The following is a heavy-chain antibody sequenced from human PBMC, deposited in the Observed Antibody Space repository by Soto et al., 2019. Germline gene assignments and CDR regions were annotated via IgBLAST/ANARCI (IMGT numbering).Heavy chain of an antibody. CDR1: GGSISGYY. J-gene: IGHJ6*02. CDR2: VYYSGGA. Sequence: LTCTVSGGSISGYYWSWIRQPPGKGLEWIGNVYYSGGAKYNPSVKRRVSISVDTSKNQFSLNLSSVTAADTAVYYCTRDGDGRMTTNPYYYYGMDVWGPGITVTVSS. V-gene: IGHV4-59*01. D-gene: IGHD2-21*02. CDR3: TRDGDGRMTTNPYYYYGMDV.